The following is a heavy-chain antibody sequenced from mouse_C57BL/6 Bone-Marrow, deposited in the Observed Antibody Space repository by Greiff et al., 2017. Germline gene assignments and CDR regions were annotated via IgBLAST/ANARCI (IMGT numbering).Heavy chain of an antibody. Sequence: VQLQQPGAELVMPGASVKLSCKASGYTFTSYWMHWVKQRPGQGLEWIGEIDPSDSYTNYNQKFKGKSTLTVDKSSSTAYMQLSSLTSEDSAVYYCAREGYDGHYWFAYWGQGTLVTVSA. CDR3: AREGYDGHYWFAY. CDR1: GYTFTSYW. CDR2: IDPSDSYT. V-gene: IGHV1-69*01. D-gene: IGHD2-3*01. J-gene: IGHJ3*01.